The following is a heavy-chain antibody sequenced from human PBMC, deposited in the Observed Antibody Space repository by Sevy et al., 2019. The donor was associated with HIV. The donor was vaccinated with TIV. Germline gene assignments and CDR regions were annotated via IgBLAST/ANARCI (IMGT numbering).Heavy chain of an antibody. CDR3: ARDRRNYAGQYFDY. J-gene: IGHJ4*02. CDR2: ISSGSTYT. CDR1: GFTFSDYY. Sequence: GGSLRLSCEVSGFTFSDYYMSWIRQAPGKGLEWVSDISSGSTYTKYADSVKGGFTISRDNAKNSLYLQMNSLRVEDTAVYYCARDRRNYAGQYFDYWGQGTLVTVSS. V-gene: IGHV3-11*06. D-gene: IGHD1-7*01.